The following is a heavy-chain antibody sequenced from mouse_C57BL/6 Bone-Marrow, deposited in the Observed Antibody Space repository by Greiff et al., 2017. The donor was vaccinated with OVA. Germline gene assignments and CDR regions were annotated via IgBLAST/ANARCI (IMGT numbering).Heavy chain of an antibody. CDR3: AREITTVVATDWYFDV. J-gene: IGHJ1*03. CDR2: ISSGSSTI. V-gene: IGHV5-17*01. CDR1: GFTFSDYG. D-gene: IGHD1-1*01. Sequence: EVKVVESGGGLVKPGGSLKLSCAASGFTFSDYGMHWVRQAPEKGLEWVAYISSGSSTIYYADTVKGRFTISRYNAKNTLFLQMTSLRSEDTAMYYCAREITTVVATDWYFDVWGTGTTVTVSS.